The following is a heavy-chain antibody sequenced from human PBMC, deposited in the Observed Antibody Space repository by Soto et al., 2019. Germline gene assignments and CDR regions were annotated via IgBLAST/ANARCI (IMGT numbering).Heavy chain of an antibody. V-gene: IGHV1-69*02. CDR2: INPIVSMS. Sequence: QVQLVQSGTEVKKPGSSVKVSCKASGDTFSFYTINWVRQAPGLGLEWVGRINPIVSMSNYAQKFQGRGSMTADKSTSTAYMELRSLRSDDTAMYFWAASYGSGYRAFDYWGQGALVIVSS. CDR1: GDTFSFYT. D-gene: IGHD3-10*01. J-gene: IGHJ4*02. CDR3: AASYGSGYRAFDY.